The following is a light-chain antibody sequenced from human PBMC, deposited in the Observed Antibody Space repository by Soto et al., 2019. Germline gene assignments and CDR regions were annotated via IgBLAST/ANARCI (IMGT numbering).Light chain of an antibody. CDR1: SSNIGDRY. CDR3: ATWDSSLAAGM. CDR2: ENN. V-gene: IGLV1-51*02. J-gene: IGLJ3*02. Sequence: QSVLTQPPSVSAAPGQKVTISCSGSSSNIGDRYVSWYQQLPGTAPKLLIYENNKRPSGIPDRFSGSKSGTSATLGITGLQTGDEADYFCATWDSSLAAGMFGGGTKLTVL.